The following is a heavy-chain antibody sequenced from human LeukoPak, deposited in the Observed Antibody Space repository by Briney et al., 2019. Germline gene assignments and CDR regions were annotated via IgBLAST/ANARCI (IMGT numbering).Heavy chain of an antibody. CDR1: GGSISSGDYY. V-gene: IGHV4-30-4*01. J-gene: IGHJ5*02. Sequence: PSQTLSLTCTVSGGSISSGDYYWSWIRQPPGKGLEWIGYIYYSGSTYYNPSLKSLLTISVDTSKNQFSLKLSSVTAADTAVYYCARRTPLTYWFDPWGQGTLVTVSS. CDR2: IYYSGST. CDR3: ARRTPLTYWFDP.